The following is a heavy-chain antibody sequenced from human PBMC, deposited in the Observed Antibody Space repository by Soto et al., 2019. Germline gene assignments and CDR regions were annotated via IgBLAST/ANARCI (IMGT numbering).Heavy chain of an antibody. CDR2: IYYSGST. J-gene: IGHJ6*03. V-gene: IGHV4-59*08. CDR1: GGSISSYY. D-gene: IGHD6-19*01. CDR3: ARQGVAGTPYYYYYYMDV. Sequence: SETLSLTCTVSGGSISSYYWSWIRQPPGKGLEWIGYIYYSGSTNYNPSLKSRVTISVDTSKNQFSLKLSSVTAADTAVYYCARQGVAGTPYYYYYYMDVWGKGTTVTVSS.